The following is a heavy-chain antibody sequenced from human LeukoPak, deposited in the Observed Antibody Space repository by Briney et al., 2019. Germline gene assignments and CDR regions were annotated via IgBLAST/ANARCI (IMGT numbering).Heavy chain of an antibody. J-gene: IGHJ4*02. V-gene: IGHV3-9*01. CDR1: GFTFDDYA. CDR3: ARGAHVLMVYAPFDY. Sequence: PGGSLRLSCAASGFTFDDYAMHGVRQAPGKGLEWVSGISWNSGNIGYADSVKGRFTISRDNAKNSLYLQMNSLRAEDTAVYYCARGAHVLMVYAPFDYWGQGPLVTVSS. D-gene: IGHD2-8*01. CDR2: ISWNSGNI.